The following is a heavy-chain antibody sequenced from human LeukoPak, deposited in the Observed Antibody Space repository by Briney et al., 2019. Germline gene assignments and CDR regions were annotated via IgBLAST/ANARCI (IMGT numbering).Heavy chain of an antibody. CDR3: ASGLWWFDP. CDR1: GGSISSYY. J-gene: IGHJ5*02. V-gene: IGHV4-34*01. CDR2: INHSGST. Sequence: KPSETLSLTCTVSGGSISSYYWSWIRQPPGKGLEWIGEINHSGSTNYNPSLKSRITISVDTSKNQFSLKLSSVTAADTAVYYCASGLWWFDPWGQGTLVTVSS.